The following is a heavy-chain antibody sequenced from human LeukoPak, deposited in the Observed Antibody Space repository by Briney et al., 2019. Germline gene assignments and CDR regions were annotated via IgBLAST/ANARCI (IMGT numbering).Heavy chain of an antibody. J-gene: IGHJ4*02. CDR3: AKQPQGYCSGGSCYMDY. D-gene: IGHD2-15*01. Sequence: SETQSLTCAVYGGSFSGYYWSWIRQPPGKGLEWIGEINHSGSTNYNPSLKSRVTISVDTSKNQFSLKLSSVTAADTAVYYCAKQPQGYCSGGSCYMDYWGQGTLVTVSS. CDR2: INHSGST. CDR1: GGSFSGYY. V-gene: IGHV4-34*01.